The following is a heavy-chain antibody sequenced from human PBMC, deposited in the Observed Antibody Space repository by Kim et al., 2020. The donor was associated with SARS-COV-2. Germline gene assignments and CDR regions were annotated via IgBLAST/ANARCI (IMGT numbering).Heavy chain of an antibody. V-gene: IGHV6-1*01. CDR3: AREGDWYFDL. D-gene: IGHD3-16*01. Sequence: YNDYAVSVKSRITINPDTSKNQFSLQLNSVTPEETAVYYCAREGDWYFDLWGRGTLVTVSS. J-gene: IGHJ2*01. CDR2: YN.